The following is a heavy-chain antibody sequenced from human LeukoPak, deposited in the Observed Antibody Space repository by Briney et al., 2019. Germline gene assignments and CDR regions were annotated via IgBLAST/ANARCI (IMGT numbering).Heavy chain of an antibody. J-gene: IGHJ4*02. CDR2: ITGSGGTT. CDR3: AKRHGSGIKYFEF. D-gene: IGHD3-10*01. V-gene: IGHV3-23*01. Sequence: PGGSLRLSCAASGFTFSNYDMSWVRQAPGKGLEWVSTITGSGGTTYHADSVKSRFTISRDNSKNTLYLQMNSLRAEDTAIYYCAKRHGSGIKYFEFWGQGTLVTVSS. CDR1: GFTFSNYD.